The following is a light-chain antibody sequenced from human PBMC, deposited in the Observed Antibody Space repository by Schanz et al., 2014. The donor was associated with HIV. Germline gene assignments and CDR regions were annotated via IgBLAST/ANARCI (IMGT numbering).Light chain of an antibody. CDR2: EVT. CDR1: SSDVGDYNY. Sequence: QSALTQPPSASGSPGQSVTISCTGTSSDVGDYNYVSWYQQHPGKAPKLMIYEVTKRPSGVPDRFSGSKSGNTASLTVSGLQAEDEADYYCASYGGSNNLLFGGGTKLTV. CDR3: ASYGGSNNLL. J-gene: IGLJ2*01. V-gene: IGLV2-8*01.